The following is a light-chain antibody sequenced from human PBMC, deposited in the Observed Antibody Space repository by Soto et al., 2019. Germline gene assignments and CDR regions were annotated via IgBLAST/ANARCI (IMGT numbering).Light chain of an antibody. J-gene: IGKJ1*01. Sequence: DIQMTPPPSTLSASVGDRFTVTCRASQSISSWLAWFQEKPGKAPKLLIYDASTLESGVPSRFSGSGSGTEFTLTISSLQPDDFATYYCQQYNYYRTFGQGTKVDIK. V-gene: IGKV1-5*01. CDR2: DAS. CDR1: QSISSW. CDR3: QQYNYYRT.